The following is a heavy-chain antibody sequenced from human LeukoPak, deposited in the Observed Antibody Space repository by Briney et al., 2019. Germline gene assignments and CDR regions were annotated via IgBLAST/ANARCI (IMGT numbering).Heavy chain of an antibody. CDR2: ISGSGGST. D-gene: IGHD6-19*01. V-gene: IGHV3-23*01. J-gene: IGHJ3*02. CDR1: GFTFSSYA. CDR3: AKDREYSSGWPNDAFDI. Sequence: GGSLRLSCAASGFTFSSYAMSWVRQAPGRGLEWVSAISGSGGSTYYADSVKGRFTISRDNSKNTLYMKMYRLRAEDTAVYYCAKDREYSSGWPNDAFDIWGQGTMVTVSS.